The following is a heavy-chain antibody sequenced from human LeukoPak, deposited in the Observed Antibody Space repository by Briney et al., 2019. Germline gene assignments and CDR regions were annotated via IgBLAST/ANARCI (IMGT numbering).Heavy chain of an antibody. Sequence: KPSETLSLTCTVSGGSISSYYWSWIRQPPGKGLEWSGYIYYSGSTNYNPSLKSRVTISVDTSKNQFSLKLSSVTAADTAVYYCARGFRGASFDYWGQGTLVTVSS. D-gene: IGHD1-26*01. J-gene: IGHJ4*02. CDR3: ARGFRGASFDY. CDR1: GGSISSYY. V-gene: IGHV4-59*01. CDR2: IYYSGST.